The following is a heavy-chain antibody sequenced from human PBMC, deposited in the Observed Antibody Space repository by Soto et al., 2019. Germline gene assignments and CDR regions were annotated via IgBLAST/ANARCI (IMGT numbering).Heavy chain of an antibody. D-gene: IGHD3-22*01. CDR1: GGTFSSYT. CDR2: IIPILGIA. J-gene: IGHJ5*02. V-gene: IGHV1-69*04. Sequence: GASVKVSCKASGGTFSSYTISWVRQAPGQGLEWMGRIIPILGIANYAQKFQGRVTITADKSTSTAYMELSSLRSEDTAVYYCARDRIITMIDQGWFDPWGQGTLVTSPQ. CDR3: ARDRIITMIDQGWFDP.